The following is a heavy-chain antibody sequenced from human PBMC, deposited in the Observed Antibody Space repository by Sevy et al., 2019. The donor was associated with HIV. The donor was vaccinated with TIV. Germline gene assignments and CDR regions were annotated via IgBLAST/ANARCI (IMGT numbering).Heavy chain of an antibody. CDR2: IIPMFGTA. V-gene: IGHV1-69*13. D-gene: IGHD6-13*01. CDR1: GRTFSNSA. Sequence: ASVKVSCKASGRTFSNSAISWVWQAPGQGLEWMGGIIPMFGTANYVRKFQGRLTITADESTNTAYMELSRLRSEDTALYYCARSISWYASFDFWGQGTLVTVSS. CDR3: ARSISWYASFDF. J-gene: IGHJ4*02.